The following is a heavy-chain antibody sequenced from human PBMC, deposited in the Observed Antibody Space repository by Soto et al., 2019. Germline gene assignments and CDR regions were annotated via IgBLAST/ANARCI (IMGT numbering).Heavy chain of an antibody. Sequence: EVQLVESGGGLVQPGGSLRLSCEASGLTFSSDWMSWVRQAPGKGLEWVAIIKEDGTEIYYVDSVKGRSTISRDNAKNSLYLQMNSLRAEDTAVYYCARDGDGYNRVAFDIWGQGTMVTVSS. D-gene: IGHD5-12*01. J-gene: IGHJ3*02. CDR3: ARDGDGYNRVAFDI. CDR2: IKEDGTEI. CDR1: GLTFSSDW. V-gene: IGHV3-7*04.